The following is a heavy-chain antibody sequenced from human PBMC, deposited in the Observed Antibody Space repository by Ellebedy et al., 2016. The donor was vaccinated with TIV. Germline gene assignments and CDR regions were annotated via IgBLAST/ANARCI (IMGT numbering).Heavy chain of an antibody. CDR1: GFTFSSRW. Sequence: GESLKISCAASGFTFSSRWMSWVRQAPGKGLEWVANITSDGSQKYYVASVRGRFTFSRDNAKTSLYLQMNSLRAEDTAVYYCAREDWGAYDPWGQGTLVTVSS. CDR3: AREDWGAYDP. V-gene: IGHV3-7*03. D-gene: IGHD3/OR15-3a*01. J-gene: IGHJ5*01. CDR2: ITSDGSQK.